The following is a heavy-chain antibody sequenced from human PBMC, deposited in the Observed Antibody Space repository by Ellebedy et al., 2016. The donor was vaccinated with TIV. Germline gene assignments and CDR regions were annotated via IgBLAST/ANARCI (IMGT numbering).Heavy chain of an antibody. CDR3: ARLELRRHYYYYALDV. V-gene: IGHV3-30*01. J-gene: IGHJ6*02. Sequence: SVKGRFTISRDNSKNTLYLQMNSLRAEDTAAYYCARLELRRHYYYYALDVWGQGTTVTVSS. D-gene: IGHD4-23*01.